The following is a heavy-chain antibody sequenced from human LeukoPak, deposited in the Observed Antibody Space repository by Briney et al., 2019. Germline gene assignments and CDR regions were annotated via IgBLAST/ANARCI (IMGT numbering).Heavy chain of an antibody. CDR1: GYTFTGYD. J-gene: IGHJ4*02. V-gene: IGHV1-8*01. D-gene: IGHD3-22*01. Sequence: ASVKVSCKASGYTFTGYDINWVRQATGQGLEWMGWMNPNSGNTGYAQKFQGRVTMTRNTSISTAYMELSSLRSEDTAVYYCASAGSSGYSSFDYWGQGTLVTVSS. CDR2: MNPNSGNT. CDR3: ASAGSSGYSSFDY.